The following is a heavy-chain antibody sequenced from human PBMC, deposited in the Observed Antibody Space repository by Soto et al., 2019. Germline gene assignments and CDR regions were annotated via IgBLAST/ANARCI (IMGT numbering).Heavy chain of an antibody. D-gene: IGHD3-10*01. J-gene: IGHJ6*02. V-gene: IGHV3-21*01. CDR1: GFTFSSYN. CDR3: ARDLYNNGRMDV. CDR2: ISSSSSYI. Sequence: EVQLVESGGGLVQPGRSLRLSCAASGFTFSSYNIHWVRQAPGKGLEWVSSISSSSSYISYADSVKGRFTISRDNAKNSLFLQMNSLRAEDTAVYYCARDLYNNGRMDVWGQGTTVTVSS.